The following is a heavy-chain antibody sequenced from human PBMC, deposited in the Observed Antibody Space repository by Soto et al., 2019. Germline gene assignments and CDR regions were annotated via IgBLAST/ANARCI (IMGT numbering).Heavy chain of an antibody. CDR1: GGSFSGYY. V-gene: IGHV4-34*01. CDR3: ARAAGFWSGSLGV. D-gene: IGHD3-3*01. Sequence: SETLSLTCAVYGGSFSGYYRSWIRQPPGKGLEWIGEINHSGSTNYNPSLKSRVTISVDTSKNQFSLKLSSVTAADTAVYYCARAAGFWSGSLGVWGQGTLVTVSS. J-gene: IGHJ4*02. CDR2: INHSGST.